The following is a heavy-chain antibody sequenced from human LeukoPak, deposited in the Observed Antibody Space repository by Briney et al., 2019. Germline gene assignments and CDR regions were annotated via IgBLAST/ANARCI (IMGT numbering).Heavy chain of an antibody. Sequence: GGSLRLSCAAPGFTFSNYAMSWVRQAPGKGLEWVSTISGSGGSTYYADSVKGRFTISRDNSKNTLYLQMNSLRAEDTAVYYCAKLSVDILTGYYPYYFDFWGQGTLVTVSS. D-gene: IGHD3-9*01. CDR1: GFTFSNYA. J-gene: IGHJ4*02. CDR3: AKLSVDILTGYYPYYFDF. V-gene: IGHV3-23*01. CDR2: ISGSGGST.